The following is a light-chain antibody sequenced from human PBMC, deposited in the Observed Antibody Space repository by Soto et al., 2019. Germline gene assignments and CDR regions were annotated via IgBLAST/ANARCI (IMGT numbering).Light chain of an antibody. J-gene: IGKJ4*01. Sequence: EIVMTQSPATLSVSPGERATLSCRASQSVTSNLAWYQQKPGRAPRLLIYGASTRATGIPARFSGSGSGTEFTLTISNLQSEDCAIYYCQQYHTWPITFGGGTKVDIK. V-gene: IGKV3-15*01. CDR2: GAS. CDR3: QQYHTWPIT. CDR1: QSVTSN.